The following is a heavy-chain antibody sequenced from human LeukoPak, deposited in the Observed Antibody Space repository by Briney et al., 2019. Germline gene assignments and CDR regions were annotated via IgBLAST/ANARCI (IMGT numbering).Heavy chain of an antibody. CDR1: GYTFTSYD. D-gene: IGHD1-26*01. Sequence: ASVKVSCKASGYTFTSYDINWVRQATGQGLEWMGWMNPNSGNTGYAQKFQGRVTMTRNTSISTAYMELSSLRSEDTAVYYCARGRGSATYYYYMDFWGKGTTVTVSS. CDR3: ARGRGSATYYYYMDF. CDR2: MNPNSGNT. J-gene: IGHJ6*03. V-gene: IGHV1-8*01.